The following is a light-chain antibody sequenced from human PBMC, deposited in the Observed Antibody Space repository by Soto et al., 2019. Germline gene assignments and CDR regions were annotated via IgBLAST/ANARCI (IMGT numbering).Light chain of an antibody. CDR2: KAS. CDR3: QQYNSYSGT. J-gene: IGKJ1*01. CDR1: QSINSW. V-gene: IGKV1-5*03. Sequence: DTQMTQSPSTLSASVGERVTITCRASQSINSWLAWYQQKPGKAPNLLIYKASSLQSGVPSRFSGSGSGTEFTLTISSLQPDDFATYYCQQYNSYSGTFGQGTKVEIK.